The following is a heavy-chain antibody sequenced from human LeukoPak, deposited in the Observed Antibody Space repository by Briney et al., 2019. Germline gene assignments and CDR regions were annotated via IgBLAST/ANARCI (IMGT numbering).Heavy chain of an antibody. V-gene: IGHV3-7*01. CDR1: GFTFSSYW. D-gene: IGHD2-15*01. J-gene: IGHJ4*02. Sequence: GGSLRLSCAASGFTFSSYWMSWVRQAPGKGLEWVANIKQDGSEKYYVDSVKGRFTISRDNAKNSLYLRMNSLRAEDTAVYYCARTYGSGSLDYGGQGTLVTVSS. CDR2: IKQDGSEK. CDR3: ARTYGSGSLDY.